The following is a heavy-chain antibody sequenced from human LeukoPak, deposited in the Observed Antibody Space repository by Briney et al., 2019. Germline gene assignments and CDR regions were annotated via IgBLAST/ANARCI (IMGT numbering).Heavy chain of an antibody. V-gene: IGHV3-23*01. CDR2: IVGSGDNT. CDR1: GFTFSSYS. J-gene: IGHJ4*02. D-gene: IGHD2-15*01. CDR3: TPVPFAS. Sequence: GGLLRLSCAASGFTFSSYSMNWVRQAPGKGLEWVSCIVGSGDNTYYAGSVKGRFTISRDNSKNTLYLQMNSLRAEDTAVYYCTPVPFASWGQGTLVT.